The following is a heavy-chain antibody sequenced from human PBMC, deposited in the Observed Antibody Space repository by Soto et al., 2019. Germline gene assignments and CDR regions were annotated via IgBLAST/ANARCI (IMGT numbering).Heavy chain of an antibody. CDR2: IYYSGST. CDR3: ARAKHKTYYYGSGSYPLDY. CDR1: GGSISSGGYY. V-gene: IGHV4-31*03. D-gene: IGHD3-10*01. Sequence: SETLSLTCTVSGGSISSGGYYWSWIRQHPGKGLEWIGYIYYSGSTYYNPSLKSRVTISVDTSKNQFSLKLSSVTAADTAVYYCARAKHKTYYYGSGSYPLDYWGRGTLVTVSS. J-gene: IGHJ4*02.